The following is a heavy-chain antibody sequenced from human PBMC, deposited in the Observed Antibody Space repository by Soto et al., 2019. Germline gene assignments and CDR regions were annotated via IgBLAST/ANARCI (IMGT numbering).Heavy chain of an antibody. CDR2: IYYSGST. Sequence: PSETLSLTCTVSGGSISSGGYYWSWIRQHPGKGLEWIGYIYYSGSTYYNPSLKSRVTISVDTSKNQFSLKLSSVTAADTAVYYGGRVRIPAAFWFDPWGKGTRVTVPS. D-gene: IGHD6-13*01. V-gene: IGHV4-31*03. CDR3: GRVRIPAAFWFDP. CDR1: GGSISSGGYY. J-gene: IGHJ5*02.